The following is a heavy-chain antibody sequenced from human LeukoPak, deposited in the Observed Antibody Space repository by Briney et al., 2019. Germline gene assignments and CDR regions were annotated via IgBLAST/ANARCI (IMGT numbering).Heavy chain of an antibody. Sequence: NPSETLSLTCTVYGGSISSYYWSWLQQPAGKGLEWFGRIYTSESHTYNPSLKSRVPMSLDTSKNQFSLKLSSVTAADTAVYYCARVSSSWYQDWYFDLWGRGTLVTVSS. CDR3: ARVSSSWYQDWYFDL. J-gene: IGHJ2*01. V-gene: IGHV4-4*07. CDR1: GGSISSYY. CDR2: IYTSESH. D-gene: IGHD6-13*01.